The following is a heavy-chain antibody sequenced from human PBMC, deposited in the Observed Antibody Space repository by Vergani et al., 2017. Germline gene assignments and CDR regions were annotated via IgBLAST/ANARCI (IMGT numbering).Heavy chain of an antibody. J-gene: IGHJ1*01. CDR3: AGLNSIEWHYVEYFQH. V-gene: IGHV5-51*03. Sequence: EVQLVQSGAEVKTPGESLKISCKGSGYSFTSYCIGWVRQMPGKGLEWMGIIYPGDSDTRYSPSFQGQVTISADKSISTAYLQWSSLKASDTAMYYCAGLNSIEWHYVEYFQHWGQGTLVTVSS. CDR2: IYPGDSDT. D-gene: IGHD2/OR15-2a*01. CDR1: GYSFTSYC.